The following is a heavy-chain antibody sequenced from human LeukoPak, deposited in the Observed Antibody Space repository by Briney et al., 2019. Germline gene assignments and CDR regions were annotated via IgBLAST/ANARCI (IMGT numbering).Heavy chain of an antibody. V-gene: IGHV3-48*03. D-gene: IGHD3-10*01. CDR3: ARSMVRGAPFHW. J-gene: IGHJ4*02. CDR1: GFTFSSYE. CDR2: ISSSGSTI. Sequence: PGGSLRLSCAASGFTFSSYEMNWVRQAPGKGLERVSYISSSGSTIYYADSVKGRFTISRDNAKNSLYLQMNSLRAEDTAVYYCARSMVRGAPFHWWGQGTLVTVSS.